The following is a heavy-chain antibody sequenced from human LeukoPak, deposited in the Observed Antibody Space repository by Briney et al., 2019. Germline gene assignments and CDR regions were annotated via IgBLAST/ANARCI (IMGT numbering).Heavy chain of an antibody. CDR2: INPSDDST. D-gene: IGHD6-13*01. CDR3: ARGFGSS. J-gene: IGHJ4*02. Sequence: ASVKVSCKASGYTFNSSYMHWVRQAPGQGLEWMGIINPSDDSTRYAQKFQGRVTITRNTSISTAYMELSSLRSEDTAVYYCARGFGSSWGQGTLVTVSS. CDR1: GYTFNSSY. V-gene: IGHV1-46*02.